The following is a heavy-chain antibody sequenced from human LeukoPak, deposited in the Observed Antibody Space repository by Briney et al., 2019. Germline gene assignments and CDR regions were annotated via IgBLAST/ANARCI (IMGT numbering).Heavy chain of an antibody. J-gene: IGHJ6*02. CDR2: FYYSGST. V-gene: IGHV4-59*01. Sequence: SETLSLTCTVSGGPISSNSWAWIRQPPGKELEGIGYFYYSGSTNYNPSLKSRVTISVDTSKNQFSLKLSSVTAADTAVYYCARCTYYDILTGYYTSYGMDVWGQGTTVTVSS. CDR1: GGPISSNS. CDR3: ARCTYYDILTGYYTSYGMDV. D-gene: IGHD3-9*01.